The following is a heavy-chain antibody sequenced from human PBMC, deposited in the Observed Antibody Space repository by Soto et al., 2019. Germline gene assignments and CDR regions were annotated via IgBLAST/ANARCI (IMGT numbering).Heavy chain of an antibody. CDR2: ISSNGGST. Sequence: GGSLRLSCAASGFTFSSYAMHWVRQAPGKGLEYVSAISSNGGSTYYANSVKGRFTISRDNSKNTLYLQMGSLRAEDMAVYYCARAFRLYGFGDYGDYWGQGTLVTVSS. J-gene: IGHJ4*02. D-gene: IGHD4-17*01. CDR1: GFTFSSYA. CDR3: ARAFRLYGFGDYGDY. V-gene: IGHV3-64*01.